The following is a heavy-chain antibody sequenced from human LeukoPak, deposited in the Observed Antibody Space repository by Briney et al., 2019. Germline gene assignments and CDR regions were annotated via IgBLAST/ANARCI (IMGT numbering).Heavy chain of an antibody. V-gene: IGHV4-34*01. CDR2: INHSGST. CDR1: GGSFSGYY. Sequence: SETLSHTCAVYGGSFSGYYWSWIRQPPGKGLEWIGEINHSGSTNYNPSLKSRVTISVDTSKNQFSLKLSSVTAADTAVYYCARGVTIFYYMDVWGKGTTVTVSS. J-gene: IGHJ6*03. CDR3: ARGVTIFYYMDV. D-gene: IGHD3-3*01.